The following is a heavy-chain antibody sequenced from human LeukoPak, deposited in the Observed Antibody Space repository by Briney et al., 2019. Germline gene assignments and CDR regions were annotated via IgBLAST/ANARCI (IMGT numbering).Heavy chain of an antibody. D-gene: IGHD3-22*01. CDR2: IIPIFGTA. CDR1: GGTFSSYA. J-gene: IGHJ4*02. V-gene: IGHV1-69*13. Sequence: GASVTVSCTASGGTFSSYAISWVRQAPGQGLEWMGGIIPIFGTANYAQKFQGRVTITADESTSTAYMELSSLRSEDTAVYYCARDGYDSSGYFDYWGQGTLVTVSS. CDR3: ARDGYDSSGYFDY.